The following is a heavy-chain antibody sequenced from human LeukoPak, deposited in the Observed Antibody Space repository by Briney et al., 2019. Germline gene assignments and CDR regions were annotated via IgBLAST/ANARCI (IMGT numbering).Heavy chain of an antibody. CDR1: GFTFSSYE. D-gene: IGHD1-26*01. CDR3: ARDSGSYLTFDY. V-gene: IGHV3-48*03. CDR2: ISSSGSTI. Sequence: GGSLRLSCAASGFTFSSYEMNWVRQAPGKGLEWVSYISSSGSTIYYADSVKGRFTISRDNAKHSLYLQMNSLRADDTAVYYCARDSGSYLTFDYWGQGTLVTVSS. J-gene: IGHJ4*02.